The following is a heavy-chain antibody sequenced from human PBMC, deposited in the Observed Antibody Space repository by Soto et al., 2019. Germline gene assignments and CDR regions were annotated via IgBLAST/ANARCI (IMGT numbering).Heavy chain of an antibody. J-gene: IGHJ5*02. CDR2: IYYTGST. V-gene: IGHV4-59*01. Sequence: ETLSLTCTFSGDSITNYYWSWIRQPPGKGLEWVGNIYYTGSTNYNPSLKSRVTISIDTSKNQFSLRLSSVTAADTAVYYCARDSRVPTWGQGTLVTVSS. CDR3: ARDSRVPT. CDR1: GDSITNYY.